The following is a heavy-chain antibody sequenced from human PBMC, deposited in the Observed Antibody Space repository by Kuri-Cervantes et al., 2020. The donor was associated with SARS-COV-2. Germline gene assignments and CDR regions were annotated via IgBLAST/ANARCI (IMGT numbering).Heavy chain of an antibody. V-gene: IGHV4-59*12. CDR3: ARGRRAVAGRRNGFDY. CDR1: GGSISSYY. CDR2: IYYSGST. Sequence: ESLKISCTVSGGSISSYYWSWIRQPPGKGLEWIGYIYYSGSTNYNPSLKSRVTISVDTSKNQFSLKLSSVTAADTAVYYCARGRRAVAGRRNGFDYWGQGTLVTVSS. D-gene: IGHD6-19*01. J-gene: IGHJ4*02.